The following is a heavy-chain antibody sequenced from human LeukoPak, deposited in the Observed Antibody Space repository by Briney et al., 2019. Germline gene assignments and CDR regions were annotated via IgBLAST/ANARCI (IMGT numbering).Heavy chain of an antibody. Sequence: PSETLSLTCTVPGGSISSFYWSWIRQPAGKGLEWIGRIYTSGSTDYNPSLKSRVTMSVGTSKNQFSLKLSSVTAADTAVYYCARGPPPDFDCWGQGTLVTVSS. J-gene: IGHJ4*02. V-gene: IGHV4-4*07. CDR3: ARGPPPDFDC. CDR2: IYTSGST. CDR1: GGSISSFY.